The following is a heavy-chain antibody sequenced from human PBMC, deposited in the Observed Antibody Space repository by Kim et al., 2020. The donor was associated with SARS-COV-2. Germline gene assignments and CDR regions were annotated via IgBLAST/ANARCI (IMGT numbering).Heavy chain of an antibody. V-gene: IGHV5-51*01. CDR3: ARRSPAAMESAFDI. Sequence: SPSFQGQVTISAAKSISTAYLQWSSLKASDTAMYYCARRSPAAMESAFDIWGQGTMVTVSS. D-gene: IGHD2-2*01. J-gene: IGHJ3*02.